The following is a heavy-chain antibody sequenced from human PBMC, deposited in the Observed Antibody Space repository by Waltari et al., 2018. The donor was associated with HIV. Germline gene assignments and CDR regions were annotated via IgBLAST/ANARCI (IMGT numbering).Heavy chain of an antibody. Sequence: EVQLVESGGGLIQPGGSLRLACAASGFAVINNYMSWVRQAPGKGLEWVSLINSNATTYYAYAVKGRFTISRDNSKTTLYLQMNSLRADDTAVYFCATVLVRTSWVITTAPFDYWGQGTLVTVSS. V-gene: IGHV3-53*01. D-gene: IGHD3-22*01. CDR2: INSNATT. J-gene: IGHJ4*02. CDR3: ATVLVRTSWVITTAPFDY. CDR1: GFAVINNY.